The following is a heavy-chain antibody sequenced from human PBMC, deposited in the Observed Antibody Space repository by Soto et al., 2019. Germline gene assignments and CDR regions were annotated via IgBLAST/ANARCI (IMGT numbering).Heavy chain of an antibody. CDR3: GRKITMLFLASAC. CDR1: GYTFTNYP. D-gene: IGHD3-10*01. J-gene: IGHJ4*02. Sequence: ASVKVSCKASGYTFTNYPITWVRRAPGQGLEWMGWISAHSGDTKYAQKFQGRVTMTTDTSTSTAYLELRSLRSDDTAVYYCGRKITMLFLASACWGKGNLVTVSS. V-gene: IGHV1-18*01. CDR2: ISAHSGDT.